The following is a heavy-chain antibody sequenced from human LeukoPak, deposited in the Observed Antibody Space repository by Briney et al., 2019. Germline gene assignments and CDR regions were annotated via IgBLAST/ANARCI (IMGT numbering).Heavy chain of an antibody. D-gene: IGHD5-24*01. J-gene: IGHJ5*02. CDR3: ARDNSVRDEAWWFNP. CDR1: GYTFTSNY. CDR2: ICPSGGST. Sequence: GASVKVSCKAFGYTFTSNYMHWVRQAPGQGPGWMGVICPSGGSTTYAQKFQGRVTLTRYMSTSTDYLELSSLRSEDTAGYCCARDNSVRDEAWWFNPWGQGTLVTVSS. V-gene: IGHV1-46*01.